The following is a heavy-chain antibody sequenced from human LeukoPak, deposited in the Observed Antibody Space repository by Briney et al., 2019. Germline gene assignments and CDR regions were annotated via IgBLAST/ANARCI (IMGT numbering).Heavy chain of an antibody. CDR3: ARDGGYYYDSSGYY. Sequence: PSETLSLTCTVSGGSISSSSYYWGWIRQPPGKGLEWIGSNYYSGSAYYNPSLKSRVTISVDTSKNQFSLKLSSVTAADTAVYYCARDGGYYYDSSGYYWGQGTLVTVSS. CDR1: GGSISSSSYY. CDR2: NYYSGSA. J-gene: IGHJ4*02. V-gene: IGHV4-39*01. D-gene: IGHD3-22*01.